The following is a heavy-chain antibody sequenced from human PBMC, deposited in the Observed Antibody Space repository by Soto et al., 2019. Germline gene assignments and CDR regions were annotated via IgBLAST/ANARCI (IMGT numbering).Heavy chain of an antibody. CDR1: GFTFSSYG. J-gene: IGHJ4*02. CDR2: IWYDGSNK. CDR3: ARDHTHYYGSGKLTDY. Sequence: QVQLVESGGGVVQPGRSLRLSCAASGFTFSSYGMHWVRQAPGKGLEWVAVIWYDGSNKYYADSVKGRFTISRDNSKNTLYLQMSSLRAEDTAVYYCARDHTHYYGSGKLTDYWGQGTLVTVSS. V-gene: IGHV3-33*01. D-gene: IGHD3-10*01.